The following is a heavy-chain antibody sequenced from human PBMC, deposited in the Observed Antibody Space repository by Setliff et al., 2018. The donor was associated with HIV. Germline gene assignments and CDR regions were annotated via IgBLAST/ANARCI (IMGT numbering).Heavy chain of an antibody. V-gene: IGHV1-24*01. Sequence: ASVKVSCKVSGYTLTELSRHWVQQAHGKGLEWMGSYDPKDGKTRYAQKFQGRDTMTEDTSTDTAYMELSSLRSEDTAVYYYVTGSAARPFDYWGPGTLVTVSS. CDR3: VTGSAARPFDY. D-gene: IGHD6-6*01. CDR1: GYTLTELS. CDR2: YDPKDGKT. J-gene: IGHJ4*02.